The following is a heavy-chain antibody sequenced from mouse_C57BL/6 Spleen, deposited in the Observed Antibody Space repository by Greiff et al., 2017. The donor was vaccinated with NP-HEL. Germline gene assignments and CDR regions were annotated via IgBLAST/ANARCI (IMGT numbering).Heavy chain of an antibody. CDR1: GFTFSSYA. CDR2: ISDGGSYN. V-gene: IGHV5-4*01. D-gene: IGHD2-5*01. Sequence: EVQLVESGGGLVKPGGSLKLSCAASGFTFSSYALSWVRQTPEQRLAWVATISDGGSYNYYPAHAEGRFTISRDNAKNNLYLQMSHLKAEYTAMDYCARDHYSNYFDYWGQGTTLTVSS. J-gene: IGHJ2*01. CDR3: ARDHYSNYFDY.